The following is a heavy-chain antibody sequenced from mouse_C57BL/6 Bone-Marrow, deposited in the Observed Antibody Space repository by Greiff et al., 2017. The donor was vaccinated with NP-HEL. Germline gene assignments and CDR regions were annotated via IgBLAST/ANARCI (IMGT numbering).Heavy chain of an antibody. D-gene: IGHD2-1*01. V-gene: IGHV1-81*01. CDR1: GYTFTSYC. CDR3: ATLYGTPFAY. CDR2: IYPRSGNT. Sequence: VQLQQSGAELARPGASVKLSCKASGYTFTSYCISWVKQRTGQGLEWIGDIYPRSGNTSYNEKFKGKATLTADKSSSTAYMELRSLTSEDSAVYYCATLYGTPFAYWGQGTLVTVSA. J-gene: IGHJ3*01.